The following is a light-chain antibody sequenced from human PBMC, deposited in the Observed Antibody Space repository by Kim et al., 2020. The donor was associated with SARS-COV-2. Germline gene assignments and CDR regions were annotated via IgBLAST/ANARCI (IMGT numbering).Light chain of an antibody. CDR1: SSDVGGYNY. V-gene: IGLV2-14*03. CDR2: DVS. CDR3: SSYTSSSTLGV. Sequence: QSITISCPGTSSDVGGYNYVSWYQQHPSKAPKLMIYDVSHRPSGVSNRFSGSKSGNTASLTISGLQAEDEADYYCSSYTSSSTLGVFGGGTQLTVL. J-gene: IGLJ2*01.